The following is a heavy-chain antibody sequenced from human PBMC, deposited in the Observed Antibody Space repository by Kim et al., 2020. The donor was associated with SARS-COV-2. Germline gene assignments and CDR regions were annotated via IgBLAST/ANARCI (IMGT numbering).Heavy chain of an antibody. V-gene: IGHV3-7*04. CDR3: ARGGGWTCAY. Sequence: GGSLRLSCAASGFTFSSVWMNWFRQAPGKGLEWVATIKEDGSDKYYVDSVKGRFTISKDNAKNSLYLQMNSLRAEDTAVYYCARGGGWTCAYRVQDTRSP. CDR2: IKEDGSDK. J-gene: IGHJ1*01. CDR1: GFTFSSVW. D-gene: IGHD6-19*01.